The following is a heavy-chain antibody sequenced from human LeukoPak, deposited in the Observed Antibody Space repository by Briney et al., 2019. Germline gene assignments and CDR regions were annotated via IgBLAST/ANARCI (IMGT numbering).Heavy chain of an antibody. V-gene: IGHV3-23*01. Sequence: PGGSLRLSCAASGFTFSSYSMNWVRQAPGKGLEWVSAISGGGGSTYYADSVKGRFTISRDNSKNTLYLQMNSLRAEDTAVYYCANSVTASYYYGMDVWGQGTTVTVSS. D-gene: IGHD2-21*02. CDR1: GFTFSSYS. CDR2: ISGGGGST. CDR3: ANSVTASYYYGMDV. J-gene: IGHJ6*02.